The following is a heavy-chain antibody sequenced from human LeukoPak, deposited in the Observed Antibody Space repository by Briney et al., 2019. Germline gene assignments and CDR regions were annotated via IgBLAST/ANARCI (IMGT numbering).Heavy chain of an antibody. CDR3: ASQRSGYSFDY. V-gene: IGHV4-39*01. CDR1: GGSISSSNYY. D-gene: IGHD3-3*01. Sequence: SETLSLTCTVSGGSISSSNYYWAWIRQPPGKGLEWIGSGYYSETTFYNPSLKSRLTVSVDVSKNQFSLKLSSVTAADTAAYYCASQRSGYSFDYWGQGILVTVSS. J-gene: IGHJ4*02. CDR2: GYYSETT.